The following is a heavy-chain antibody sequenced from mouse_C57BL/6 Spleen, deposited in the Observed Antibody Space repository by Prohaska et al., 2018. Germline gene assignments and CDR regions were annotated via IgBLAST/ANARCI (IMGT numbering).Heavy chain of an antibody. CDR2: FYPGAGDT. D-gene: IGHD4-1*01. J-gene: IGHJ4*01. CDR3: ARELDAMDY. V-gene: IGHV1-82*01. Sequence: RPGTRLEWIRRFYPGAGDTNDSGQLKGKATLTADKSSSTAYMQLSSLTSEDSAVYFCARELDAMDYWGQGTSVTV.